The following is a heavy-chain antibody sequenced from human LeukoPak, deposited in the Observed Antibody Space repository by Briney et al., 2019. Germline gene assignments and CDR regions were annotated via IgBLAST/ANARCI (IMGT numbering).Heavy chain of an antibody. D-gene: IGHD3-10*01. CDR3: ARDRGAYGMDV. Sequence: KPSETLSLTCAVYGGSFSGYYWSWIRQPPGKGLEWIGEINHSGSTNYNPSLKSRVTISVDTSKDQFSLGLSSVTAADTAVYYCARDRGAYGMDVWGQGTTVTVSS. J-gene: IGHJ6*02. CDR1: GGSFSGYY. V-gene: IGHV4-34*01. CDR2: INHSGST.